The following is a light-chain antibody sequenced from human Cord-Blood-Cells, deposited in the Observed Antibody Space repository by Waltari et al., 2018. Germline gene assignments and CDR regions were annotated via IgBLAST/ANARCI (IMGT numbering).Light chain of an antibody. CDR2: EVS. V-gene: IGLV2-23*02. Sequence: QSALTQPASVSGSPGQSITISCPGTSSDVGSYNLLSWSQQHPGKAPKLMIYEVSKRPSGVSNRFSGSKSGNTASLTISGLQAEDEADYYCCSYAGSSTFYVFGTGTKVTVL. CDR3: CSYAGSSTFYV. J-gene: IGLJ1*01. CDR1: SSDVGSYNL.